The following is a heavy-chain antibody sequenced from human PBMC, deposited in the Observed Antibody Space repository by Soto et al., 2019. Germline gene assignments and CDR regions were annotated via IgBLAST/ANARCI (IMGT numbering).Heavy chain of an antibody. Sequence: QVQLQESGPGLVNPSQTLSLACTVSGGSISSGDYYWSWIRQPPGKGLEWIGYIYYSGSTNYNPSLQSRVTISVDTSKNQFSLKLSSVTAADTAVYYCASAGNYRYFHYLGQGTLVIVSS. CDR2: IYYSGST. D-gene: IGHD1-7*01. CDR1: GGSISSGDYY. J-gene: IGHJ4*02. CDR3: ASAGNYRYFHY. V-gene: IGHV4-30-4*01.